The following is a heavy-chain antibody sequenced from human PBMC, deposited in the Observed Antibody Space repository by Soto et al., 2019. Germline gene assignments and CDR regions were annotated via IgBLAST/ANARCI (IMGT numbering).Heavy chain of an antibody. V-gene: IGHV4-30-4*01. J-gene: IGHJ5*02. D-gene: IGHD2-15*01. CDR2: MYSSGST. CDR1: GGSINSGDYF. CDR3: VRLCCGSCGCARGGWFGA. Sequence: QVQLQESGPGLVMPSQTLSLTCPVTGGSINSGDYFWTWIRQSPGKGLEWFGYMYSSGSTYYNPSLTSRLTISADTSKNQFSLKLGSVTAADTAVYYCVRLCCGSCGCARGGWFGAWGEGTLVTVSS.